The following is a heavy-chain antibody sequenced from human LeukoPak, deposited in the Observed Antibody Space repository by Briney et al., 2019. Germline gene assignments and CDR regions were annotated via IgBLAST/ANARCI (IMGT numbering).Heavy chain of an antibody. D-gene: IGHD3-22*01. V-gene: IGHV3-21*01. J-gene: IGHJ3*02. CDR2: ISSSSTYK. CDR1: GFTFSTYT. Sequence: GGSLRLSCAASGFTFSTYTINWVRQAPGKGLEWVSSISSSSTYKYYADSVKGRFTVSRDNAKNSLYLQINSLRAEDTAVYYCARELYDSSSYYYVGAFDIWGQGTVVTVSS. CDR3: ARELYDSSSYYYVGAFDI.